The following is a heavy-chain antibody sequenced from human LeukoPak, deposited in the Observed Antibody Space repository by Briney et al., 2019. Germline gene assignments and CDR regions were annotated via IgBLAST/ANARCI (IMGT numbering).Heavy chain of an antibody. V-gene: IGHV4-39*01. J-gene: IGHJ4*02. CDR3: ARHPPYGSRNWGSYYFDY. CDR1: GGSFSSNNYY. Sequence: PSETLSLTCTVSGGSFSSNNYYWGWHRQPPGTGGEGGGSIYYSGSIYYNPSLKCRVTLSVDTSKNQFSLTLSSVTAADTAVYYCARHPPYGSRNWGSYYFDYWGQGTLVTVSS. CDR2: IYYSGSI. D-gene: IGHD3-10*01.